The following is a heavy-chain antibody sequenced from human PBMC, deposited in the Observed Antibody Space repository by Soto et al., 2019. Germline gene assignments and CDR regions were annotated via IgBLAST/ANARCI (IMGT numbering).Heavy chain of an antibody. J-gene: IGHJ5*02. D-gene: IGHD3-22*01. V-gene: IGHV4-39*01. Sequence: SETLSLTCTVSGGSISSNIYYWGWIRQPPGKGLEWIGSIYYSGSTYYNPSLKSRVTISVDTSKNQFSLKLSSVTAADTAVYYCARGWGYYDSSGWASPNWFDPRGQRTPVTVSS. CDR3: ARGWGYYDSSGWASPNWFDP. CDR2: IYYSGST. CDR1: GGSISSNIYY.